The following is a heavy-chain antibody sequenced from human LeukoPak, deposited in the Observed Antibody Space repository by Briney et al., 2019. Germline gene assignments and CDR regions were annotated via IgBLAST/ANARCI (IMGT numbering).Heavy chain of an antibody. CDR2: INPSGGST. CDR3: ARDPGYCGGDCYSDY. V-gene: IGHV1-46*01. D-gene: IGHD2-21*02. J-gene: IGHJ4*02. Sequence: ASVKVSCKASGYTFTSYYMHWVRQAPGQGLEWMGIINPSGGSTSYAQKFQGRVTMTRDMSTSTVYMELSSLRSEGTAVYYCARDPGYCGGDCYSDYWGQGTLVTVSS. CDR1: GYTFTSYY.